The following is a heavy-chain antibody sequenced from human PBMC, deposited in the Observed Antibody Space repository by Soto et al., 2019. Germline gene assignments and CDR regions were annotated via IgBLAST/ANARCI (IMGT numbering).Heavy chain of an antibody. D-gene: IGHD3-16*01. V-gene: IGHV1-18*01. CDR2: ISAYNGNT. J-gene: IGHJ6*02. CDR3: ARRGGGQSYYYYGMDV. CDR1: RYTFTSYG. Sequence: QVQLVQSGAEVKKPGASVKVSCKASRYTFTSYGISWVRQAPGQGLEWMGWISAYNGNTNYAQKLQGRVTMTTDTSSSTAHMELRSLRSDDTAVYYCARRGGGQSYYYYGMDVWGQGTTVTVSS.